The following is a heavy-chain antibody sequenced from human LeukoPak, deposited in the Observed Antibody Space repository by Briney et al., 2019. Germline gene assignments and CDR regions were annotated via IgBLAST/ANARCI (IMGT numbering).Heavy chain of an antibody. CDR1: GFTFSSYA. J-gene: IGHJ6*02. Sequence: GGSLRLSCAASGFTFSSYAMSWVRQAPGKGLEWVSAISGSGGSTYYADSVKGRFTISRDNSKNTLYLQMNSLRAEDTAVYYCAKVLVVYAMNYYYGMDVWGQGTTVTVSS. V-gene: IGHV3-23*01. D-gene: IGHD2-8*02. CDR3: AKVLVVYAMNYYYGMDV. CDR2: ISGSGGST.